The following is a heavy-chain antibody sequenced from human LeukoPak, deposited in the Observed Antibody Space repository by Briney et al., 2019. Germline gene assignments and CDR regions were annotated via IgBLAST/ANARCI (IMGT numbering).Heavy chain of an antibody. Sequence: PGGSLRLSCAASGFTFSTYGMHWVRQAPGKGLEWVANIKQDGSEKYYVDSVKGRFTISRDNAKNSLYLQMNSLRAEDTAVYYCARDYEPTIAAAGMFDPWGQGTLVTVSS. CDR1: GFTFSTYG. CDR2: IKQDGSEK. CDR3: ARDYEPTIAAAGMFDP. D-gene: IGHD6-13*01. J-gene: IGHJ5*02. V-gene: IGHV3-7*01.